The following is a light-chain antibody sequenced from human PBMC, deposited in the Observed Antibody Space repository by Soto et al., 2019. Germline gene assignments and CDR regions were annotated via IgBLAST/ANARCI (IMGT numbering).Light chain of an antibody. Sequence: SALTQPASVSGSPGQSITISCSGTSSDVGAHDFVSWYQHHPDKAPKVIIFEVTKRPSGVSSRFSGSKTGNTASLTISGLQAEDEADYYCNSYTLSKTVIFGGGTKVTVL. J-gene: IGLJ2*01. CDR2: EVT. V-gene: IGLV2-14*01. CDR1: SSDVGAHDF. CDR3: NSYTLSKTVI.